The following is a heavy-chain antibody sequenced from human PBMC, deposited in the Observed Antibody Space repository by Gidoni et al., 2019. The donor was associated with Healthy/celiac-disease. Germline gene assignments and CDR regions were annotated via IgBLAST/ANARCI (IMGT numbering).Heavy chain of an antibody. V-gene: IGHV4-59*01. J-gene: IGHJ6*02. CDR1: GGPISSYY. D-gene: IGHD3-10*01. CDR3: ARDLYYYGSGRSDYYYGMDV. CDR2: IYYSGST. Sequence: QVQLQESGPGLVKPSETLSLTCTVSGGPISSYYWRWIRQPPGKGLEWIGYIYYSGSTNYNPPLTSRVTISVDTSKNQFSLKLSPVTAADTAVYYCARDLYYYGSGRSDYYYGMDVWGQGTTVTVSS.